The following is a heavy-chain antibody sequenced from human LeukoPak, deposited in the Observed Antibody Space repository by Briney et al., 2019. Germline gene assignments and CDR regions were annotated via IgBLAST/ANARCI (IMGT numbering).Heavy chain of an antibody. V-gene: IGHV4-34*01. CDR1: GGSFSGYY. J-gene: IGHJ4*02. CDR2: INHSGST. D-gene: IGHD3-9*01. Sequence: SETLSLTCAVHGGSFSGYYWSWLRQPPGKGLEWIGEINHSGSTNYNPSLKSRVTISVDTSKNQFSLKLSSVTAADTAVYYCARITRYYDILTGYHYYFDYWGQGTLVTVSS. CDR3: ARITRYYDILTGYHYYFDY.